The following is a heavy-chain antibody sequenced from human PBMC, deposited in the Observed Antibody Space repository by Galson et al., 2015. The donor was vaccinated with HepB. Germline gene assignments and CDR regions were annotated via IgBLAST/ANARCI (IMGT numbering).Heavy chain of an antibody. CDR1: GFTFNSYV. D-gene: IGHD6-19*01. CDR2: ISASGRFT. J-gene: IGHJ4*02. CDR3: AKKCGRERGVAGSPE. Sequence: SLRLSCADSGFTFNSYVVGWVRQAPGKGLEWVSGISASGRFTYYADSVKGRFTISRDNSKNTLYLQMNSLRAEDTAVYYCAKKCGRERGVAGSPEWGQGTLVNVPS. V-gene: IGHV3-23*01.